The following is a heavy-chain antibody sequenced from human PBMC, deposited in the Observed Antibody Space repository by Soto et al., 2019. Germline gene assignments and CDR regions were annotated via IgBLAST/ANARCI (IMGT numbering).Heavy chain of an antibody. V-gene: IGHV5-51*01. D-gene: IGHD3-9*01. J-gene: IGHJ4*02. CDR3: ARPQEGYDILTGPTPFNY. CDR1: GYSFTSYW. CDR2: IYPGDSDT. Sequence: GESLKISCKGSGYSFTSYWIGWVRQMPGKGLEWMGIIYPGDSDTRYSPSFQGQVTISADKSISTAYLQWSSLKASDTAMYYCARPQEGYDILTGPTPFNYWGQRTLVTVSS.